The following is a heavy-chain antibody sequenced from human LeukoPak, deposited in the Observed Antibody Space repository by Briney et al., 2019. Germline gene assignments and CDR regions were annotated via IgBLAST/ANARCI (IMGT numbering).Heavy chain of an antibody. J-gene: IGHJ4*02. D-gene: IGHD5/OR15-5a*01. Sequence: GGSLRLSCAASGFTFGNYWMHWVRQAPGEGLVWVSFVDNDGSTTNHADSVKGRFTISRDNAKNTLYLQMNSLRAEDTAIYFCSRGVYGFDSWGQGTQVTVSS. CDR1: GFTFGNYW. V-gene: IGHV3-74*01. CDR3: SRGVYGFDS. CDR2: VDNDGSTT.